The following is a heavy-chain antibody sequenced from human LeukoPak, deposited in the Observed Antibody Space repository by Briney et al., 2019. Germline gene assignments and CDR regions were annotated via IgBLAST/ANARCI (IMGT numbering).Heavy chain of an antibody. CDR1: GFTFSSYA. CDR2: ISYDGSNK. J-gene: IGHJ4*02. V-gene: IGHV3-30-3*01. Sequence: GRSLRLSCAASGFTFSSYAMHWVRQAPGKGLEWVAVISYDGSNKYYADSVKGRFTISRDNSKNTLYLQMNSLRAEDTAVYYCARDRYGDYGMDYWGQGTLVTVSS. CDR3: ARDRYGDYGMDY. D-gene: IGHD4-17*01.